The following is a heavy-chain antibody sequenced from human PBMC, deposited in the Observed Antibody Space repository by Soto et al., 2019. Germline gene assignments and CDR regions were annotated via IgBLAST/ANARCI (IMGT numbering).Heavy chain of an antibody. J-gene: IGHJ4*02. CDR1: GFTFSSYG. CDR2: ISYDGSNK. D-gene: IGHD4-17*01. CDR3: AKEGGDTVTPTWDILVY. Sequence: GGSLRLSCAASGFTFSSYGMHWVRQAPGKGLEWVAVISYDGSNKYYADSVKGRFTISRDNSKNTLYLQMNSLRAEDTAVYYCAKEGGDTVTPTWDILVYWGQGTLVTVSS. V-gene: IGHV3-30*18.